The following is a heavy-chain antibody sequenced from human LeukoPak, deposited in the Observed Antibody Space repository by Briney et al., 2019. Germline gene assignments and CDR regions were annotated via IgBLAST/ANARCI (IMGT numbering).Heavy chain of an antibody. V-gene: IGHV3-33*01. J-gene: IGHJ4*02. CDR3: ARDEGVAVNYFDY. D-gene: IGHD3-22*01. Sequence: GGSLRLSCAASGFTFSSYGMHWVRQAPGKGLEWVAVVWYDGDNKFYADSVKGRFTISRDNSKNTLYLQMNSLRAEDTAIYYCARDEGVAVNYFDYWGRGTLVTVSS. CDR1: GFTFSSYG. CDR2: VWYDGDNK.